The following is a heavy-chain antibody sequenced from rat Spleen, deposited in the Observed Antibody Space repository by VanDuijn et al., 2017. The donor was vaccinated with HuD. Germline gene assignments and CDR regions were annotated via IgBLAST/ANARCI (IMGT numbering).Heavy chain of an antibody. CDR3: TTDNYSDGTYYLYYYVMDA. CDR1: GFTFNNYY. V-gene: IGHV5-27*01. D-gene: IGHD1-12*02. J-gene: IGHJ4*01. Sequence: EVQLAESGGGLVQPGRSLKLSCAASGFTFNNYYMAWVRQAPTNGLEWVASISPSGSTTHYRDSVRGRFTISRDNAKSTLNLQMDSLRSEDTATYYCTTDNYSDGTYYLYYYVMDAWGQGASVTVSS. CDR2: ISPSGSTT.